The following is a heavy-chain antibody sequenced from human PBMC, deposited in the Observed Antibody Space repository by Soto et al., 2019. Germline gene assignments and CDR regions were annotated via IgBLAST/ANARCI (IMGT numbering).Heavy chain of an antibody. CDR2: IIPIFGTA. J-gene: IGHJ4*02. CDR1: GGTFSSYA. D-gene: IGHD2-15*01. V-gene: IGHV1-69*13. CDR3: AYCPAEYCSGGSSYYRLDY. Sequence: SVKVSCKASGGTFSSYAISWVRQAPGQGLEWMGGIIPIFGTANYAQKFQGRVTITADESTSTAYMELSSLRSEDTAVYYCAYCPAEYCSGGSSYYRLDYWGQGTLVTVSS.